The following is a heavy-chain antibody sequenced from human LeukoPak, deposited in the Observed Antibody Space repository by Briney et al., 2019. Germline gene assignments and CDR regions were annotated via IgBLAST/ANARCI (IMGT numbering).Heavy chain of an antibody. CDR2: INSDGSST. J-gene: IGHJ4*02. V-gene: IGHV3-74*01. D-gene: IGHD3-3*01. CDR3: ARVGGRFLEWESGDFDY. Sequence: GGSLRLSCAASGFTFSSYWMHWVRQAPGKGLVWVSRINSDGSSTSYADSVKGRFTISRDNAKNTLYLQMNSLRAEDTAVYYCARVGGRFLEWESGDFDYWGQGTLVTVSS. CDR1: GFTFSSYW.